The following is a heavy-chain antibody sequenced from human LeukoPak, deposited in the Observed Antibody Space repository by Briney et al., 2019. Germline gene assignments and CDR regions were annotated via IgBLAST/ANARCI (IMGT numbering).Heavy chain of an antibody. CDR1: GFTFSSYG. CDR3: AKEGPSMVRGVIIELIDY. D-gene: IGHD3-10*01. Sequence: GGSLRLSCAASGFTFSSYGMPWVRQAPGKGLEWVAVISYDGSNKYYADSVKGRFTISRDNSKNTLYLQMNSLRAEDTAVYYCAKEGPSMVRGVIIELIDYWGQGTLVTVSS. CDR2: ISYDGSNK. J-gene: IGHJ4*02. V-gene: IGHV3-30*18.